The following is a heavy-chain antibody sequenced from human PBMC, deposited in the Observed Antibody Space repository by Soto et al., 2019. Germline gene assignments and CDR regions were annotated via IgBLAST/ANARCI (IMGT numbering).Heavy chain of an antibody. CDR1: GFTFSDYA. CDR3: GRGGFSTNWRFDY. D-gene: IGHD6-13*01. J-gene: IGHJ4*02. V-gene: IGHV3-33*01. Sequence: QVQLVESGGGVVQPGRSLRLSCAASGFTFSDYAMHWVRQAPGKGLGWMASIWFDGATKYYADSVKGRFTISRDNSKNTVYLQMSSLRAEDSALYHCGRGGFSTNWRFDYWGQGTLVAVSS. CDR2: IWFDGATK.